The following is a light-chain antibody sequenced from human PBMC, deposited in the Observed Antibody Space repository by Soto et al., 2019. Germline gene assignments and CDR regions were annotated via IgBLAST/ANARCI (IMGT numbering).Light chain of an antibody. J-gene: IGKJ5*01. Sequence: VTTKSPATLSVSPGERATLSCRASKSVSRNYLVWYQQKPGQAPRLLIFGASTRATGIPARFSGSGSGTEFTLTICSLQSDDFAVYCCQRDNKWPLVTFGQGTRLEIK. V-gene: IGKV3-15*01. CDR2: GAS. CDR3: QRDNKWPLVT. CDR1: KSVSRN.